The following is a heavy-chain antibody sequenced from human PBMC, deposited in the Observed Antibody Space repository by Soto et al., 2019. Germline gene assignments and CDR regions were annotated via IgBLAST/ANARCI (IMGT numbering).Heavy chain of an antibody. V-gene: IGHV1-69*13. Sequence: AVKASCKAGVGTFSSYVMSCVRQAAARGLEWMGGIIPIFCTANYARRFQGRVTITADEFTTTAYMELSSLRSAGTAVYYCGCCGGGYHSDVMDVWAQGTAVTVSS. CDR1: VGTFSSYV. J-gene: IGHJ6*02. CDR2: IIPIFCTA. D-gene: IGHD2-15*01. CDR3: GCCGGGYHSDVMDV.